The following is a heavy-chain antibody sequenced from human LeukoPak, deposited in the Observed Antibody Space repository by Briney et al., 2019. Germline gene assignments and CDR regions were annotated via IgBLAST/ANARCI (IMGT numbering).Heavy chain of an antibody. CDR2: IYGTGDST. D-gene: IGHD6-19*01. Sequence: PGGSLRLSCAASGFTFSSYAMTWVRQGPGKGLEWVSTIYGTGDSTYYADSVKGRFTTSRDNSKNTLYLQMASLRADDTALYYCAKRGTGWYFFDGWGQGTLVTVSS. V-gene: IGHV3-23*01. CDR3: AKRGTGWYFFDG. J-gene: IGHJ4*02. CDR1: GFTFSSYA.